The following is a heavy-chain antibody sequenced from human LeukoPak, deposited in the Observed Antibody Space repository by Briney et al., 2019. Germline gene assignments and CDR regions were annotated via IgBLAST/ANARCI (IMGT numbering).Heavy chain of an antibody. D-gene: IGHD3-3*01. Sequence: ASVKVSCKASGYTFTSYAISWVRQAPGQGLEWMGGIIPIFGTANYAQKFQGRVTITADESTSTAYMELSSLRSEDTAVYYCARDPHYDFWSGYPHGPNWFDPWGQGTLVTVSS. CDR1: GYTFTSYA. J-gene: IGHJ5*02. CDR2: IIPIFGTA. CDR3: ARDPHYDFWSGYPHGPNWFDP. V-gene: IGHV1-69*13.